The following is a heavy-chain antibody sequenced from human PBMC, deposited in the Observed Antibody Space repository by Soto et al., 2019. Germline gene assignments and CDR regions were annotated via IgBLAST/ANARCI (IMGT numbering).Heavy chain of an antibody. J-gene: IGHJ3*02. D-gene: IGHD2-2*01. CDR3: ARGEVIKYCSSTSCYVEAFDI. CDR1: GGSISSGGYY. Sequence: NPSETLSLTCTVSGGSISSGGYYWSWIRQHPGKGLEWIGYIYYSGSTYYNPSLKSRVTISVDTSKNQFSLKLSSVTAADTAVYYCARGEVIKYCSSTSCYVEAFDIWGQGTMVTVSS. CDR2: IYYSGST. V-gene: IGHV4-31*03.